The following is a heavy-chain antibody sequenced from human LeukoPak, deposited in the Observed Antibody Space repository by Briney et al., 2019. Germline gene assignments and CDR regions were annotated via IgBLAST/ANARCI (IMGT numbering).Heavy chain of an antibody. D-gene: IGHD3-22*01. J-gene: IGHJ4*02. CDR3: ARDLLWGDSNGFDY. Sequence: SETLSLTCTVSGGSISSYYWNWIRQPPAKGLEWIGYIYYSGTTNYNPSLKSRVTISVDTSKNQFSLKLSSVTAADTAVYYCARDLLWGDSNGFDYWGQGTPVTVSS. CDR2: IYYSGTT. V-gene: IGHV4-59*12. CDR1: GGSISSYY.